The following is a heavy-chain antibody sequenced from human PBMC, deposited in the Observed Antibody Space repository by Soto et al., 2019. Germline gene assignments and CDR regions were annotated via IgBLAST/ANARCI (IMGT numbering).Heavy chain of an antibody. CDR3: ARGQGYYISAAYYYP. CDR2: ITAGNGNT. V-gene: IGHV1-3*01. Sequence: VQLVHSGAEVNKPQASVKDSCKASGYTFNHYALHWVRQAPEQRLEWMEWITAGNGNTEYSQNFQARVTITRDRPPSIVYMALSSLTAEDTAVYYWARGQGYYISAAYYYPWGQGTLVTFSA. J-gene: IGHJ5*02. CDR1: GYTFNHYA. D-gene: IGHD3-22*01.